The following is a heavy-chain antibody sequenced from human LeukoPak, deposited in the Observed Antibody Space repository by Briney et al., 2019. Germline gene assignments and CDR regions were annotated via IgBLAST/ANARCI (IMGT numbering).Heavy chain of an antibody. CDR2: ISDSGANT. V-gene: IGHV3-23*01. Sequence: GGSLRLSCAASGFTFSTYAMSWVRQAPGKGLEWVSTISDSGANTYYADSVRGRFTISRDNSKNTLYLQMNSLRAEDTAVYYCARAYCSGGSCYFDYWGQGALVTVSS. D-gene: IGHD2-15*01. CDR3: ARAYCSGGSCYFDY. J-gene: IGHJ4*02. CDR1: GFTFSTYA.